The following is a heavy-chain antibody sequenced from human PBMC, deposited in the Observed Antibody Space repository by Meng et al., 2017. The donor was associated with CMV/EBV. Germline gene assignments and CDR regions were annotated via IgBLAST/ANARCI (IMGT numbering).Heavy chain of an antibody. V-gene: IGHV5-51*01. Sequence: GESLKISCKGSGYSFTSYWIGWVRQTPGKGLEWMGIIYPGDSDTRYSPFFQGQVTISADKSISTAYLQWSSLKASDTATYYCARHQFKGYCSSTSCYHAFDIWGQGTMVTVS. J-gene: IGHJ3*02. D-gene: IGHD2-2*01. CDR2: IYPGDSDT. CDR1: GYSFTSYW. CDR3: ARHQFKGYCSSTSCYHAFDI.